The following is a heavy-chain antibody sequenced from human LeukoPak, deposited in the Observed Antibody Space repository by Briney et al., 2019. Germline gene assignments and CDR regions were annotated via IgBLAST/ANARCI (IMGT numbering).Heavy chain of an antibody. Sequence: GASVKVSCKASGYTFTGYYMHWVRQAPGQGLEWMGWINPNSGGTNYAQKFQGWVTMTRDTSISTAYMELSRLRSDDTAVYYCARGGTVRGLDAFDIWGQGTMVTVSS. CDR1: GYTFTGYY. D-gene: IGHD3-10*01. J-gene: IGHJ3*02. CDR3: ARGGTVRGLDAFDI. V-gene: IGHV1-2*04. CDR2: INPNSGGT.